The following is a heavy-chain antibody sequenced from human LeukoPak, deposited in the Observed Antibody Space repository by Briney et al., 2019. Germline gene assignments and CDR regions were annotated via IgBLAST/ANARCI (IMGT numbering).Heavy chain of an antibody. CDR3: ARVRAVASYYYGMDV. CDR1: GFTFSSYS. Sequence: PGGSLRLSCAASGFTFSSYSMNWVRQAPGKGLEWVSHIGRGITYADSVKGRFTISRDNAKNSVYLQMNSLRAEDTAVYYCARVRAVASYYYGMDVWGQGTTVIVSS. V-gene: IGHV3-48*04. D-gene: IGHD6-19*01. J-gene: IGHJ6*02. CDR2: IGRGI.